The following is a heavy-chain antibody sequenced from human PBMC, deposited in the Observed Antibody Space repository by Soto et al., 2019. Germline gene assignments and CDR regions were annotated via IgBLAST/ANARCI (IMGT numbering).Heavy chain of an antibody. D-gene: IGHD3-9*01. CDR3: ARVSFDHFVHWFDP. CDR1: RDSVSSKTTA. J-gene: IGHJ5*02. CDR2: TYFRSRWYN. Sequence: SPTLSLTCALSRDSVSSKTTAWTWIRQSPSRGLEWLGKTYFRSRWYNDYAISVKSRITIKPDTSKNQFFLLLNSVTPEDTAVYYCARVSFDHFVHWFDPWGQGTLVTVSS. V-gene: IGHV6-1*01.